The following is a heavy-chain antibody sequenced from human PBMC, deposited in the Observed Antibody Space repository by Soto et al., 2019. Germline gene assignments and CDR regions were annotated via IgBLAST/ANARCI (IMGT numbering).Heavy chain of an antibody. V-gene: IGHV1-8*01. CDR3: TRGLGITMGLDP. Sequence: QVQLVQSGAEVKKPGASMKVSCKPSGYTFTSYDINWVRQATGQGLEWMGWMNPNSGNTGYAQKFQGRVTMTTDTSIGTAYMELSSLTSEDTAVYYCTRGLGITMGLDPWGQGTLVTVSS. CDR1: GYTFTSYD. J-gene: IGHJ5*02. D-gene: IGHD3-3*01. CDR2: MNPNSGNT.